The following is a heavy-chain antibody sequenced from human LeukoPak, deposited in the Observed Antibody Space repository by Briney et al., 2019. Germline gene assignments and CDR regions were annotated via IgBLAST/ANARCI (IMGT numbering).Heavy chain of an antibody. Sequence: PETLSLTCTVSGGSVSSGSFYWSWIRQPPGKGLEWIGYIYYSGSTSYDPSLKSRVTISLDTSKNQFSLKLSSVTAADTAVYFCARYSIAGPYYFDYWGQGTLVTVSS. J-gene: IGHJ4*02. V-gene: IGHV4-61*01. CDR3: ARYSIAGPYYFDY. CDR2: IYYSGST. CDR1: GGSVSSGSFY. D-gene: IGHD6-13*01.